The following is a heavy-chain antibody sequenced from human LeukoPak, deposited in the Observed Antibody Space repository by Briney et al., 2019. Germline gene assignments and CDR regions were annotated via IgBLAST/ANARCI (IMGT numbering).Heavy chain of an antibody. J-gene: IGHJ1*01. V-gene: IGHV1-2*02. CDR3: AQGGYYVYFQH. Sequence: ASVKVSCKASGGTFSSYAISWVRQAPGQGLEWMGWINPNSGGTNYAQKFQGRVTMTRDTSISTAYMELSRLRSDDTAVYYCAQGGYYVYFQHWGQGTLVTVSS. CDR1: GGTFSSYA. D-gene: IGHD3-22*01. CDR2: INPNSGGT.